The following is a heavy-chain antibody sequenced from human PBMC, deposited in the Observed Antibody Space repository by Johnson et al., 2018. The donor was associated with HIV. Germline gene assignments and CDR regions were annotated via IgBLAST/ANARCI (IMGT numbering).Heavy chain of an antibody. CDR2: ISSDGSST. Sequence: VQLVESGGDVVRPGGSLRLSCAGSGFRFDDYGMSWVRQAPGKGLEWVSRISSDGSSTYYADSVKGRFTISRDNARNTMFVQMNSLRAEDTAVYYCARDGGRGDFDIWGQGTRVSVSS. CDR3: ARDGGRGDFDI. J-gene: IGHJ3*02. D-gene: IGHD3-16*01. CDR1: GFRFDDYG. V-gene: IGHV3-20*04.